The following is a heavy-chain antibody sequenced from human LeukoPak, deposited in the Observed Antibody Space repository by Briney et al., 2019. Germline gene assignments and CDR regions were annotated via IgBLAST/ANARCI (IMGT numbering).Heavy chain of an antibody. CDR1: GFTFSSYG. CDR2: IWYDGNNK. J-gene: IGHJ3*02. D-gene: IGHD2-15*01. CDR3: VRYCNGGSCYRDAFDI. V-gene: IGHV3-33*01. Sequence: GGSLRLSCAASGFTFSSYGMYWVRQAPGKGLEWVALIWYDGNNKYYADSVKGRLTISRDNPKNTLYLQMNGLRAEDTAVYYCVRYCNGGSCYRDAFDIWGQGTMVTVSS.